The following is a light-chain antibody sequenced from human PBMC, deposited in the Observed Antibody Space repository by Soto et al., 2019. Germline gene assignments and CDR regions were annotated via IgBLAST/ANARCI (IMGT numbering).Light chain of an antibody. CDR1: QGISSA. V-gene: IGKV1-13*02. CDR2: DAS. Sequence: AIQLTQSPSSLSASVGDRVTITCRASQGISSALAWYQQKPGKAPKLLIYDASSLESGVPSRFSGSGSGTDFTLIISSRQPEDFATYYCQQFNSYPPYTFGQGTKLEIK. J-gene: IGKJ2*01. CDR3: QQFNSYPPYT.